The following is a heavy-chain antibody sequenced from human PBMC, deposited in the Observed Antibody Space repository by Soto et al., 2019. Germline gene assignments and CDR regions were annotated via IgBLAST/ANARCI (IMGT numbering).Heavy chain of an antibody. V-gene: IGHV3-30*18. CDR2: ISSDGFTE. J-gene: IGHJ4*02. D-gene: IGHD6-19*01. Sequence: SLRLSCAASGFIFSDYGMHWVRQAPGKGLEWVAVISSDGFTENYGGSVKGRFTISRDNSKNILYLEMNSLRVDDTAMYYCAKEAGAWFHFDYWGQGTLVTVS. CDR3: AKEAGAWFHFDY. CDR1: GFIFSDYG.